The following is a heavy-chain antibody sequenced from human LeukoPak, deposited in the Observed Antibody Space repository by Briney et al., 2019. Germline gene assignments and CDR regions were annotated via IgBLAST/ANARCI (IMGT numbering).Heavy chain of an antibody. CDR2: ISWNSGSI. CDR3: AKDITGILTGYYD. V-gene: IGHV3-9*01. Sequence: GRSLRLSCAASGFTFDDYAMHWVRQAPGKGLEWVSGISWNSGSIGYADSVKGRFTISRDNAKNSLYLQMNSLRAEDTALYYCAKDITGILTGYYDWGQGTLVTVSS. D-gene: IGHD3-9*01. J-gene: IGHJ4*02. CDR1: GFTFDDYA.